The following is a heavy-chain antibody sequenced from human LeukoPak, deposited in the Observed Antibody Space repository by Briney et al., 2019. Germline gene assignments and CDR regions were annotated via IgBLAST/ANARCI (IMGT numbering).Heavy chain of an antibody. J-gene: IGHJ4*02. V-gene: IGHV3-23*01. D-gene: IGHD2-15*01. CDR2: ISGSGGST. CDR1: GFTFSSYA. CDR3: AKSTVPDIVVVVAAPPDY. Sequence: GGSLRPSCAASGFTFSSYAMSWVRQAPGKGLEWVSAISGSGGSTYYADSVRGRFTISRDNSKNTLYLQMNSLRAEDTAVYYCAKSTVPDIVVVVAAPPDYWGQGTLVTVSS.